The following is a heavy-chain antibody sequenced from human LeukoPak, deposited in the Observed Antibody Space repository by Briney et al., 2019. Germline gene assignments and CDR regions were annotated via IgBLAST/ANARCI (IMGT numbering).Heavy chain of an antibody. V-gene: IGHV1-2*02. D-gene: IGHD4-17*01. CDR2: ISPYSGAT. J-gene: IGHJ4*02. Sequence: ASVKVSCKASGYTFTEYYLNWVRQAPGHGLEWMGWISPYSGATHYAQIFQGRVTMTRDTSISTAYMEVSSLRSDDSAVYFCARTLTTATWDYWGQGTLVTVSS. CDR3: ARTLTTATWDY. CDR1: GYTFTEYY.